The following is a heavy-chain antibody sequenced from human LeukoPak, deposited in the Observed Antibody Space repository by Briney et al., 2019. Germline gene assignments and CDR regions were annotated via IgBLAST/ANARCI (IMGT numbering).Heavy chain of an antibody. V-gene: IGHV3-48*03. CDR2: ISSSGSTI. Sequence: PGGSLRLSCAASGFTFSSYVMSWVRQAPGKGLEWVSYISSSGSTIYYADSVQGRFTISRDNAKNSLYLQMSSLRAEDTAVYYCERNDYNFDNWGQGTLVTVSS. J-gene: IGHJ4*02. CDR3: ERNDYNFDN. CDR1: GFTFSSYV. D-gene: IGHD3-16*01.